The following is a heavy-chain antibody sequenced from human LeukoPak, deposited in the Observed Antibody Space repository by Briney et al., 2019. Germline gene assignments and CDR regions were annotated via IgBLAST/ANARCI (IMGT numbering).Heavy chain of an antibody. D-gene: IGHD6-6*01. V-gene: IGHV1-8*03. CDR1: GYSFSTYD. CDR2: MNPNSGNT. CDR3: ARAGPHSISSYDVFDI. Sequence: ASVKVSCKGSGYSFSTYDINWVRQATGQGLEWMGWMNPNSGNTGYTQKFQGRVTFSRNTSITTAYMELSTLGSEDTAVYYCARAGPHSISSYDVFDIWGQGTMVTVSS. J-gene: IGHJ3*02.